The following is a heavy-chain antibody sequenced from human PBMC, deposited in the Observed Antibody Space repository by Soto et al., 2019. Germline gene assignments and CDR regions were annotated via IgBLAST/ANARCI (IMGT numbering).Heavy chain of an antibody. CDR1: GGSISSYY. CDR3: ARETNWKPINWFDP. D-gene: IGHD1-1*01. V-gene: IGHV4-4*07. CDR2: IYTSGST. Sequence: SETLSLTCTVSGGSISSYYWSWIRQPAGKGLEWIGRIYTSGSTNYNPSLKSRVTMSVDTSKNQFSLKLSSVTAADTAVYYCARETNWKPINWFDPWGQGTLVTVSS. J-gene: IGHJ5*02.